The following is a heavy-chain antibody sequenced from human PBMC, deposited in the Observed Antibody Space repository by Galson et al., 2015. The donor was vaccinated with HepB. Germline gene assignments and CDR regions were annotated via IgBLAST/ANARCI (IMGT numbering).Heavy chain of an antibody. J-gene: IGHJ6*02. Sequence: ETLSLTCAVYGGSFSGYYWSWIRQPPGKGLEWIGEINHSGSTNYNPSLKSRVTISVDTSKNQFSLKLSSVTAADTAVYYCARVKTTYYYYGMDVWGQGTTVTVSS. CDR1: GGSFSGYY. V-gene: IGHV4-34*01. D-gene: IGHD4-11*01. CDR2: INHSGST. CDR3: ARVKTTYYYYGMDV.